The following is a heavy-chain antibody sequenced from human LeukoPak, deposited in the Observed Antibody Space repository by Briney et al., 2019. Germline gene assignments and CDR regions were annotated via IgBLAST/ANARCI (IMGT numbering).Heavy chain of an antibody. CDR1: GFTFSSYW. V-gene: IGHV3-74*01. CDR3: AREGYSSGWYAY. CDR2: INSDGSST. D-gene: IGHD6-19*01. Sequence: HSGGSLRLSCAASGFTFSSYWMHWVRQAPGKGLVWVSRINSDGSSTSYADSVKGRFTISRDNAKNTLYLQMNSLRAEDTAVYYCAREGYSSGWYAYWGQGTLVTVSS. J-gene: IGHJ4*02.